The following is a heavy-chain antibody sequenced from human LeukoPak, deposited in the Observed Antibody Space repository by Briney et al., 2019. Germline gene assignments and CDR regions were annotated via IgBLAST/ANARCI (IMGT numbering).Heavy chain of an antibody. CDR1: GYTFTDFA. CDR3: ARGPDRGNWFDP. CDR2: INAGNGST. Sequence: GASVKVSCKASGYTFTDFAMHWVRQAPGQRLEWMGWINAGNGSTEYSQRFQGRVTITRDTSASTAYMELSSLRSEDTAVYYCARGPDRGNWFDPWGQGTLVTVSS. J-gene: IGHJ5*02. V-gene: IGHV1-3*01.